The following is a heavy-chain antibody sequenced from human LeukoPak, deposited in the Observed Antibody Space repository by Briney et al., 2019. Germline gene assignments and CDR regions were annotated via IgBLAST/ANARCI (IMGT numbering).Heavy chain of an antibody. Sequence: KASETLPLTCTVSADSISSFSWSWIRQSPGKGLEWIGYISPTGTTSYNPSLKHRVTISVDTSEKQFSLKLDSVTAADTAVYYCARDRSYYDVWSGSYGGRYYYGMDVWGQGNTVIVSS. CDR1: ADSISSFS. D-gene: IGHD3-3*01. CDR2: ISPTGTT. CDR3: ARDRSYYDVWSGSYGGRYYYGMDV. V-gene: IGHV4-59*01. J-gene: IGHJ6*02.